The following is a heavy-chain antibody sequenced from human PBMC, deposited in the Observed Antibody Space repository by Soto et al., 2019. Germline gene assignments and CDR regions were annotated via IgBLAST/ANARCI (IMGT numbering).Heavy chain of an antibody. V-gene: IGHV1-2*02. CDR2: IKPNSGDT. D-gene: IGHD6-19*01. CDR3: ARGSAVGGNWFDS. Sequence: ASVKVSCKASGYTFTAYYIHWVRQAPGQGLECMGWIKPNSGDTGYTEKFQGRVTMTRDTSISTAYMELSSLRSDDTAMYYCARGSAVGGNWFDSWGQGTLVTVSS. CDR1: GYTFTAYY. J-gene: IGHJ5*01.